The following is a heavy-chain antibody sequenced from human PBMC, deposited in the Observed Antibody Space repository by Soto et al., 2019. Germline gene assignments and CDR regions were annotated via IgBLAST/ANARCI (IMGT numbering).Heavy chain of an antibody. D-gene: IGHD2-15*01. CDR2: IYYSGST. CDR1: GGSMSSGGYY. Sequence: SETLSLTCTVSGGSMSSGGYYWSWIRQHPGKGLEWIGYIYYSGSTYYNPSLKSRVTISVDTSKNQFSLKLSSVTAADTAVYYCARDRIVSGYYYYGMDVWGQGTTVTVSS. CDR3: ARDRIVSGYYYYGMDV. J-gene: IGHJ6*02. V-gene: IGHV4-31*03.